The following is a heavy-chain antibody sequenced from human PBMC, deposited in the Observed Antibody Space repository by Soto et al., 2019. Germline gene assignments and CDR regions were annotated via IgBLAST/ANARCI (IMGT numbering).Heavy chain of an antibody. CDR3: AKKGLGSLKTYCSGSGCHYAFDI. CDR2: ISGGGDGT. J-gene: IGHJ3*02. V-gene: IGHV3-23*01. D-gene: IGHD2-15*01. CDR1: GFTFINYA. Sequence: GGSLRLSCAASGFTFINYAMSWVRQAPGKGLEWVSTISGGGDGTYYADSVKGHFTISRDNSKNTVYLQMNSLRAEDTAIYYCAKKGLGSLKTYCSGSGCHYAFDIWGQGTMVTVSS.